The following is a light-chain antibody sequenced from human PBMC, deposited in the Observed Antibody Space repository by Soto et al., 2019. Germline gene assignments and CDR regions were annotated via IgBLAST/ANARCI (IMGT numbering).Light chain of an antibody. CDR3: ATWDDRLSGRGV. V-gene: IGLV1-47*01. CDR1: ISNIGSNH. J-gene: IGLJ1*01. Sequence: QSVLTQPPSASGTPGQMVTISCSGTISNIGSNHVYWYQQLPGMAPTLLIYRNNQRPSGVPDRFSGSKSGTSASLAISGLRSEDEADYYCATWDDRLSGRGVFGTGTKVTVL. CDR2: RNN.